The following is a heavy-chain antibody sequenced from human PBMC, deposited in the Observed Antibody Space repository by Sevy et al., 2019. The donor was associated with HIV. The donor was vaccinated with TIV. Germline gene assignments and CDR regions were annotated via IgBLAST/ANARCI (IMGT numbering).Heavy chain of an antibody. V-gene: IGHV3-15*01. CDR1: GFRFSNPW. CDR3: TAGVGASDFDY. CDR2: IKSKTEGATR. J-gene: IGHJ4*02. Sequence: GSLKLSCAASGFRFSNPWMSWVRQAPGEGLEWVGRIKSKTEGATREFAAPVKGRLLISRDDSKNTVYLQMNSLKTEDTAVYYCTAGVGASDFDYWGQGTLVTVSS. D-gene: IGHD1-26*01.